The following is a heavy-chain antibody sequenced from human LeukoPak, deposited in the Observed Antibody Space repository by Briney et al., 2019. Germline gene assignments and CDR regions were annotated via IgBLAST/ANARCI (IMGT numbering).Heavy chain of an antibody. CDR2: ISSSGSTI. J-gene: IGHJ4*02. V-gene: IGHV3-11*04. Sequence: PGGSLRLSCAASGFTFGDYYMSWIRQAPGKGLEWVSYISSSGSTIYYADSVKGRFTISRDNAKNSLYLQMNSLRAEDTGVYYCARRVAVADNYFDYWGQGTLVTVSS. CDR1: GFTFGDYY. D-gene: IGHD6-19*01. CDR3: ARRVAVADNYFDY.